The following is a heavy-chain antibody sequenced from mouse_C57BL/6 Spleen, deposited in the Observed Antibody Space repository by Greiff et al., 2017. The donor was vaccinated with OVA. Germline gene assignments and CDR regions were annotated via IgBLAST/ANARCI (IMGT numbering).Heavy chain of an antibody. Sequence: VRLQQSGPELVKPGASVKISCKASGYAFSSSWMNWVKQRPGKGLEWIGRIYPGDGDTNYNGKFKGKATLTADKSSSTAYMQLSSLTSEDSAVYFCARNYVDYYAMDYWGQGTSVTVSS. J-gene: IGHJ4*01. CDR2: IYPGDGDT. D-gene: IGHD2-1*01. CDR1: GYAFSSSW. V-gene: IGHV1-82*01. CDR3: ARNYVDYYAMDY.